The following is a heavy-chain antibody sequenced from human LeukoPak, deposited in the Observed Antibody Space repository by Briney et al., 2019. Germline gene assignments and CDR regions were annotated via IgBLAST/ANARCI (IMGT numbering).Heavy chain of an antibody. J-gene: IGHJ6*02. CDR1: GFTFSSYW. V-gene: IGHV3-7*03. CDR3: ARVNSSGWLYYYYYGMDV. D-gene: IGHD6-25*01. CDR2: IKQDGSEK. Sequence: GGSLRLSCAASGFTFSSYWMSWVRQAPGKGLEWVANIKQDGSEKYYVDSVKGRFTISRDNAKNSLYLQMNSLRAEDTAVYYCARVNSSGWLYYYYYGMDVWGQGTTVTVSS.